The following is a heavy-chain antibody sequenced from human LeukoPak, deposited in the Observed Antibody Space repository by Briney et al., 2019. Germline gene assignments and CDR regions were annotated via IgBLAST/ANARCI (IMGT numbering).Heavy chain of an antibody. CDR2: IYYSGST. D-gene: IGHD6-6*01. CDR3: ARRDPYSSSSGADY. V-gene: IGHV4-31*03. CDR1: GGSISSGGYY. J-gene: IGHJ4*02. Sequence: PSETLSLTCTVSGGSISSGGYYWSWIRQHPGKGLEWIGYIYYSGSTYYNPSLKSRVTISVDTSKNQFSLKLSSVTAADTAVYYCARRDPYSSSSGADYWGQGTLVTVSS.